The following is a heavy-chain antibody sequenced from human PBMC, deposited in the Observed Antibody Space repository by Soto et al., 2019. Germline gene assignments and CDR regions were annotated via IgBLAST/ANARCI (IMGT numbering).Heavy chain of an antibody. D-gene: IGHD6-19*01. CDR1: GYSIISGSY. CDR3: ARVHVMVVAGSTFDY. Sequence: SETLSLTCTVSGYSIISGSYLALIRHPPGKGPEWIASIYHGGTTFYNPSLKSRITISVDTSNNQFSLKLTSVTAADTAVYYCARVHVMVVAGSTFDYWGHGTLVTVS. CDR2: IYHGGTT. J-gene: IGHJ4*01. V-gene: IGHV4-38-2*02.